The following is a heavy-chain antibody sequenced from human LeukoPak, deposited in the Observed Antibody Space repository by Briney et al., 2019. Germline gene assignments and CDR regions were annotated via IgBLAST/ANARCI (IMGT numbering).Heavy chain of an antibody. CDR3: AKYGGYCSSTSCYDVDY. J-gene: IGHJ4*02. D-gene: IGHD2-2*01. Sequence: GGSLRLSCAASGFTFSSYAMHWVRQAPGKGLEWVAVISYDGSNKYYADSVKGRFTISRDNSKNTLYLQMNSLRAEDTAVYYCAKYGGYCSSTSCYDVDYWGQGTLVTVSS. CDR1: GFTFSSYA. V-gene: IGHV3-30-3*02. CDR2: ISYDGSNK.